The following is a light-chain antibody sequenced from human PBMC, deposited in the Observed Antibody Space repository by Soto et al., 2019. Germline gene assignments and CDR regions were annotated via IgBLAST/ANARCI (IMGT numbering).Light chain of an antibody. J-gene: IGKJ5*01. Sequence: EIVLTQSPGTLSVSPGESATLSCLASQSVSSNSAWYQQKPGQAPRLLIYGASTRATGIPARFSGSGSGTEFTLTISSLQSEDFAVYYCQQYNNWPPITFGQGIRLEI. CDR1: QSVSSN. CDR2: GAS. V-gene: IGKV3D-15*01. CDR3: QQYNNWPPIT.